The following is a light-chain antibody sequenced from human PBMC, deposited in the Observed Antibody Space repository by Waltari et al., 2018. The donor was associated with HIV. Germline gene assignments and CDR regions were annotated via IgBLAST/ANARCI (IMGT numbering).Light chain of an antibody. Sequence: QSALSQPRSVSGSPGQSITISCTGTSSDVGSYNYVSWYQHHPGKAPKLMIYDAMQRPSGVPDRFSGSKSGNTASLTISGLQVEDEADYYCCSSAGRYTFVFGTGTKVTVL. J-gene: IGLJ1*01. CDR2: DAM. CDR3: CSSAGRYTFV. CDR1: SSDVGSYNY. V-gene: IGLV2-11*01.